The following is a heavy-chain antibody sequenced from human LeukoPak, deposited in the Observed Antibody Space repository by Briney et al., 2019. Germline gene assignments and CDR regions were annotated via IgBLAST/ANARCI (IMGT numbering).Heavy chain of an antibody. J-gene: IGHJ4*02. CDR3: AKDSPVLTV. Sequence: PGGSLRLSCAASGFTFGSSSMSWVRQAPGKGLEWVSAISTSDDSIYSDSVKGRFTISRDNSKSTLYLQMNSLRAEDTAVYQCAKDSPVLTVWGQGTLVTVS. V-gene: IGHV3-23*01. CDR2: ISTSDDSI. CDR1: GFTFGSSS. D-gene: IGHD3-9*01.